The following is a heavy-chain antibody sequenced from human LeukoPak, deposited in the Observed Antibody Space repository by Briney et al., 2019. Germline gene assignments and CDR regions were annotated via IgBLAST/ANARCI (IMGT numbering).Heavy chain of an antibody. D-gene: IGHD3-22*01. CDR3: ASERRRDYDSSRFAFDI. CDR2: IIPNFGTA. J-gene: IGHJ3*02. V-gene: IGHV1-69*01. Sequence: SVKVSCKASGGTFSSYAISWVRQAPGQGLEWMGGIIPNFGTANNAQKFQGRVTLTADASTRTAYMELSSLRSEDTAVYYCASERRRDYDSSRFAFDIWGQGTMVTVSS. CDR1: GGTFSSYA.